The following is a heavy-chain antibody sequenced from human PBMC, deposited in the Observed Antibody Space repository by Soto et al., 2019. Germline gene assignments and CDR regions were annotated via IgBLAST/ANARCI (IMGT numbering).Heavy chain of an antibody. D-gene: IGHD3-10*01. CDR1: GFTFGTPD. CDR3: VKNSGWFNT. Sequence: QLLQSGGGLVQSGGSLTLSCAASGFTFGTPDMSWVRQAPGEGLEWVSTIDGSGGITYYADSVKGRFTISRDNSRNTVYLQMNSLRGDGTALYYCVKNSGWFNTWGQGALVTVSS. V-gene: IGHV3-23*01. CDR2: IDGSGGIT. J-gene: IGHJ5*02.